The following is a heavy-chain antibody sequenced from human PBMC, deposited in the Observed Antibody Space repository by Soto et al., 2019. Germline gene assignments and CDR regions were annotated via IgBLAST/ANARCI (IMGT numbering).Heavy chain of an antibody. CDR3: ACLRPSYFDR. J-gene: IGHJ2*01. Sequence: SETLSLTCSVSGGSITSSSHYWGWIRQPPGKGLEWIGSVYYSGSTYYNPSLKSRVTISEDTSKNQFSLKLRSVTAADTAVYYCACLRPSYFDRWGRGTVVTVSS. V-gene: IGHV4-39*01. CDR2: VYYSGST. CDR1: GGSITSSSHY.